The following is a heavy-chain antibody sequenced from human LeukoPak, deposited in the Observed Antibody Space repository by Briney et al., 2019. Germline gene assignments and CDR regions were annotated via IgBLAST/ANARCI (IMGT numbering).Heavy chain of an antibody. J-gene: IGHJ5*02. D-gene: IGHD2-2*01. Sequence: ASVKVSCKASGYTFTSYYMHWVRQATGQGLEWMGIINPSGGSTSYAQKFQGRVTMTRDTSTSTVYMELSSLRSEDTAVYYCARGLLDVVVPAAISDWFDPWGQGTLVTVSS. CDR1: GYTFTSYY. V-gene: IGHV1-46*03. CDR2: INPSGGST. CDR3: ARGLLDVVVPAAISDWFDP.